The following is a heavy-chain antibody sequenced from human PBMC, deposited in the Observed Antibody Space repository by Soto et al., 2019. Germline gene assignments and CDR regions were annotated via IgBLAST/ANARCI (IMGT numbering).Heavy chain of an antibody. J-gene: IGHJ3*02. CDR1: GYIFTTYR. CDR3: ARQRIGAAFDAFDI. CDR2: IYPGGSET. D-gene: IGHD1-26*01. V-gene: IGHV5-51*01. Sequence: GESLKISCMGSGYIFTTYRIGWIRQMPGKGLEWMGIIYPGGSETRYSPSFQGTVTTSADKSNTTAYLQWSCPKDSDTSNLYCARQRIGAAFDAFDIWRQGTMVTVSS.